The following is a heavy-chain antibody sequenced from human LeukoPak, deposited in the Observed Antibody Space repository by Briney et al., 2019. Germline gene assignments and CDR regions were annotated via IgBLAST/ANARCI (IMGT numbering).Heavy chain of an antibody. CDR1: GYTFTSYG. CDR3: ARRLDRGYYDY. J-gene: IGHJ4*02. Sequence: ASVKVSCKASGYTFTSYGISWVRQAPGQGLEWMGGIIPIFGTANYAQKFQGRVTITTDESTSTAYMELSSLRSEDTAVYYCARRLDRGYYDYWGQGTLVTVSS. D-gene: IGHD2-15*01. CDR2: IIPIFGTA. V-gene: IGHV1-69*05.